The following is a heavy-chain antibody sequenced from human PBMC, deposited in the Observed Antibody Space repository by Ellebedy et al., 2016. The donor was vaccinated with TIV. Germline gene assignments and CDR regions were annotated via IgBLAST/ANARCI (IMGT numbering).Heavy chain of an antibody. CDR1: GYTFTAYH. D-gene: IGHD2/OR15-2a*01. V-gene: IGHV1-2*02. CDR2: FNPNSGDI. J-gene: IGHJ6*02. CDR3: ARLIEHSIHGMDV. Sequence: ASVKVSCKASGYTFTAYHIHWVRQAPGQVLESMGWFNPNSGDIKYAQKFQGRVTMTRDTSISTVYMELSNLTPGDTAMYYCARLIEHSIHGMDVWGQGTTVTVSS.